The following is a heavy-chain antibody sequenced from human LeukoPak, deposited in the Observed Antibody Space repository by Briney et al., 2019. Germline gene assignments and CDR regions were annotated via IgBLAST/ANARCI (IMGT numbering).Heavy chain of an antibody. D-gene: IGHD5-24*01. CDR1: GGIFSSYA. J-gene: IGHJ4*02. Sequence: GASVKVSCKASGGIFSSYAISWVLQAPGQGLEWMGRIIPIFGTANYAQKFQGRVTITTDESTSTAYMELSSLRSEDTAVYYCARADRDGYNYDDFDYWGQGTLVTVSS. CDR2: IIPIFGTA. V-gene: IGHV1-69*05. CDR3: ARADRDGYNYDDFDY.